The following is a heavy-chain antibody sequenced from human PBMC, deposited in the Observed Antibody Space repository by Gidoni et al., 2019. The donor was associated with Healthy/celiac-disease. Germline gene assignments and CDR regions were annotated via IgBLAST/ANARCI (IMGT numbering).Heavy chain of an antibody. Sequence: QLKLQESGPALAQPSEPLSLICTLPGCSLSRRSSYRGWLRQPPGKGLEWSGSIYYSGSTYDNPSLKSRVTISVDTSKNQFTLKLSSVTAADTAVYYCARHIVVVPAAMGSPGGGDWFDPWGQGTLVTVSS. CDR3: ARHIVVVPAAMGSPGGGDWFDP. CDR2: IYYSGST. V-gene: IGHV4-39*01. CDR1: GCSLSRRSSY. J-gene: IGHJ5*02. D-gene: IGHD2-2*01.